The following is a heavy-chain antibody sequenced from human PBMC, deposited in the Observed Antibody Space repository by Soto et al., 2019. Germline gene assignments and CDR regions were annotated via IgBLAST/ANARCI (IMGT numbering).Heavy chain of an antibody. Sequence: EVQLVESGGGLVQPGGSLRLSCAASGFIFSSYSMNWVRQAPGKGLEWVSYISSSSNTIYYADSVKGRFTISRDNVKNSLYLQMNSLRAEYTAVYYCARPGYCSGGSCYERDWGQGTLVTVSS. D-gene: IGHD2-15*01. CDR3: ARPGYCSGGSCYERD. CDR2: ISSSSNTI. V-gene: IGHV3-48*01. J-gene: IGHJ4*02. CDR1: GFIFSSYS.